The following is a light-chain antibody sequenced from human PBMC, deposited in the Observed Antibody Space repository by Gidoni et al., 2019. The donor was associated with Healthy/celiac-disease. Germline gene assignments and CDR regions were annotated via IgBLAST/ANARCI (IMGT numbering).Light chain of an antibody. J-gene: IGKJ2*01. CDR3: QQSYSTPYT. Sequence: DIQMTQSPSSLSASVGDRVTITCRASQSISSYFIWYQQKPGKATKLLIYAASSLQSGVPSRFSGSGSGTDFTLTISSLQPEDFATYYCQQSYSTPYTFGQGTKLEIK. CDR2: AAS. V-gene: IGKV1-39*01. CDR1: QSISSY.